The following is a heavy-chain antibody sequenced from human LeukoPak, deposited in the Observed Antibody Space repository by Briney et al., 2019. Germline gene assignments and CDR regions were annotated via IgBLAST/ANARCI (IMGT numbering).Heavy chain of an antibody. Sequence: GGSLRLSCAASGLTFHNTWMHWIRQAPGKGLVWVSRISSDGSSTRYADSVKGRFTISRDNAKNTLFLQMNSLRAEDTAVYYCARDNNWNYPDYWGQGTLVTVSS. V-gene: IGHV3-74*01. J-gene: IGHJ4*02. CDR1: GLTFHNTW. D-gene: IGHD1-7*01. CDR2: ISSDGSST. CDR3: ARDNNWNYPDY.